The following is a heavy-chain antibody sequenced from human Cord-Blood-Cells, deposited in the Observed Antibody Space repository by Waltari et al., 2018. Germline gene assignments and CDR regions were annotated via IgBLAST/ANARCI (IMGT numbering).Heavy chain of an antibody. J-gene: IGHJ3*02. CDR1: GFTFSSYS. CDR2: ISSSSSYI. D-gene: IGHD7-27*01. Sequence: EVQLVESGGGLVKPGGSLRLSCAASGFTFSSYSMNWVRRAPGKGLEWVSSISSSSSYIYYADSVKGRFTISRDNAKNSLCLQMNSLRAEDTAVYYCARNWGADDAFDIWGQGTMVTVSS. CDR3: ARNWGADDAFDI. V-gene: IGHV3-21*01.